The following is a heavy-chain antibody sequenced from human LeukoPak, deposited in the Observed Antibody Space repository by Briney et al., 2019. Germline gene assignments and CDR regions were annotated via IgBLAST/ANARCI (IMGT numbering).Heavy chain of an antibody. V-gene: IGHV3-53*01. J-gene: IGHJ4*02. D-gene: IGHD1/OR15-1a*01. CDR2: LYSGGAT. CDR3: AKGNWNKLEVFDY. CDR1: GFTVSSNY. Sequence: GGSLRLSCAASGFTVSSNYMSWVRQAPGKGLEWVSLLYSGGATYYADSVKGRFTISRDNSKNTLYLQMNSLRAEDTAVYYCAKGNWNKLEVFDYWGQGTLVTVSS.